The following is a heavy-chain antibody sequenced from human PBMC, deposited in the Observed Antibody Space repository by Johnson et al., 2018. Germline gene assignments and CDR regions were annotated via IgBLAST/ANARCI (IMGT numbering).Heavy chain of an antibody. CDR1: AFTVSINY. CDR2: ISGGGST. D-gene: IGHD3-22*01. Sequence: VQLVQSGGGLIQXGGSLRLSCAASAFTVSINYMTWVRQAPGKGLEWVSIISGGGSTSYADSVKGRFTVSRDNSKNTLYLQMNSLRAEDTAVYFCARGPMLSDSSGSYSYYYGLDVWGQGTTVTVSS. CDR3: ARGPMLSDSSGSYSYYYGLDV. V-gene: IGHV3-53*01. J-gene: IGHJ6*02.